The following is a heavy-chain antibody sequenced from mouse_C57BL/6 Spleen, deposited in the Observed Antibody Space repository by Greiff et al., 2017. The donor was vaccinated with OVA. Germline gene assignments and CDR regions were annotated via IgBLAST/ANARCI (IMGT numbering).Heavy chain of an antibody. CDR2: IDPETGGT. CDR1: GYTFTDYE. CDR3: TRSVVSTSVTTNDY. J-gene: IGHJ2*01. V-gene: IGHV1-15*01. D-gene: IGHD2-2*01. Sequence: VQLVESGAELVRPGASVTLSCKASGYTFTDYEMHWVKQTPVHGLEWIGAIDPETGGTDYNQKFKGKAILTADKSSSTAYMELLSLTSEDSAVYYCTRSVVSTSVTTNDYWGQGTTLTVSS.